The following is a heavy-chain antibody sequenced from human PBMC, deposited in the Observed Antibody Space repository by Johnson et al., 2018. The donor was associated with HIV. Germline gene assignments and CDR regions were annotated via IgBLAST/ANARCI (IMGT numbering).Heavy chain of an antibody. Sequence: VQLVESGGGLVQPGGSLRLSCAASGLSVSSYYMSWVRQAPGKGLEWVSVLSSGGDTYYTDSVNGRFTISRDNSKTTLYLQMNSLRAEDTAVYYCARACRDGYTCDVFDIWGQGTMVTVSS. CDR3: ARACRDGYTCDVFDI. D-gene: IGHD5-24*01. CDR2: LSSGGDT. V-gene: IGHV3-66*01. CDR1: GLSVSSYY. J-gene: IGHJ3*02.